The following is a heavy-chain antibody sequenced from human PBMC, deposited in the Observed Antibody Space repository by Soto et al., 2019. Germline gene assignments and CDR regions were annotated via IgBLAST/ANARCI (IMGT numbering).Heavy chain of an antibody. CDR3: ARGFWSGYVGSNWFDH. J-gene: IGHJ5*02. Sequence: GASVKVSCKTSGYTFTNYGITWVRQAPGQGLEWMGWISTDNTKTNYAQKFQGRVSLNTDTSTSTAYMELRSLRSDDTAVYYCARGFWSGYVGSNWFDHWVHGTLVTVSS. CDR2: ISTDNTKT. V-gene: IGHV1-18*04. D-gene: IGHD3-3*01. CDR1: GYTFTNYG.